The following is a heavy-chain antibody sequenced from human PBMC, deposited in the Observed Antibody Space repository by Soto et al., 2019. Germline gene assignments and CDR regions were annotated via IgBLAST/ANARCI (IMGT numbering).Heavy chain of an antibody. J-gene: IGHJ5*02. CDR1: GGSISSGGYS. D-gene: IGHD3-10*01. CDR3: ARVSRRGWFDP. V-gene: IGHV4-30-2*01. CDR2: IYHSGST. Sequence: TLSLTCAVSGGSISSGGYSWSWIRQPPGEGLEWIGYIYHSGSTYYNPSLKSRVTISVDRSKNQFSLKLSSVTAADTAVYYCARVSRRGWFDPWGQGTLVTVSS.